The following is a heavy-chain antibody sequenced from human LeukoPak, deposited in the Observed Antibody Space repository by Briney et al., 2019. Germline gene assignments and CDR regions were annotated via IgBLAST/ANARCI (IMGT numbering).Heavy chain of an antibody. D-gene: IGHD1-26*01. CDR1: SGSINSYY. J-gene: IGHJ4*02. CDR3: GRQGYTASYYFLDF. Sequence: ANLSLTCTVSSGSINSYYWGWVRQPPRKGLEWIGRIYTTGATQYNPSLKSRVTISIDTSTNQFSLNLGSMTAADTAVYYCGRQGYTASYYFLDFWSQGTLVAVS. V-gene: IGHV4-4*07. CDR2: IYTTGAT.